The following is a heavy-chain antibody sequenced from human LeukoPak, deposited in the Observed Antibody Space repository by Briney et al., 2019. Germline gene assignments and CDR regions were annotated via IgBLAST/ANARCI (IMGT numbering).Heavy chain of an antibody. Sequence: GGSLRLSCAASGFTFSTYWMSWVRQAPGKGLEWVANIKQDGSEKYYLDSVKGRFTTSRDNAKNSLYLQMNSLRAEDTAVYFCTREAAAGIDYWGQGTLVTVSS. CDR1: GFTFSTYW. CDR3: TREAAAGIDY. J-gene: IGHJ4*02. V-gene: IGHV3-7*01. D-gene: IGHD6-13*01. CDR2: IKQDGSEK.